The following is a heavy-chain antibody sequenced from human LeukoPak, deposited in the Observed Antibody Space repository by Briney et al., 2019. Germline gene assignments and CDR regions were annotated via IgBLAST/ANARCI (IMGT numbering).Heavy chain of an antibody. CDR1: GYSFITYW. CDR2: IYPRDSDT. V-gene: IGHV5-51*01. Sequence: GESLKISCKGSGYSFITYWIGWVRQMPGKGLEWMGIIYPRDSDTRYSPSFQGQVTFSADKSISTAYLQWSSLKASDTAIYYCVRRVGDGYNLFDYWGQGTLVTVSS. J-gene: IGHJ4*02. D-gene: IGHD5-24*01. CDR3: VRRVGDGYNLFDY.